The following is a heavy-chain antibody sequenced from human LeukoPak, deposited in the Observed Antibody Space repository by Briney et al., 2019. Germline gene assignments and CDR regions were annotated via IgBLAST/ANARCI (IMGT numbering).Heavy chain of an antibody. V-gene: IGHV3-7*01. CDR3: ARDLFAVAL. J-gene: IGHJ4*02. Sequence: GGSLRLSCAASGXIFSSYWMTWVRQAPGKGLEWVANIKHDGSEKYYVDSVKGRYTISRDNAKNSLYLQMNSLRAEDTAVYYCARDLFAVALWGQGTLVTVSS. CDR1: GXIFSSYW. CDR2: IKHDGSEK. D-gene: IGHD3-3*01.